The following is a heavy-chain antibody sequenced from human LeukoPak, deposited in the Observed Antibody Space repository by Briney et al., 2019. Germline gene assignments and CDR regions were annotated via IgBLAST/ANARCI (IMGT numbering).Heavy chain of an antibody. CDR1: GYTFTSYG. V-gene: IGHV1-18*01. J-gene: IGHJ6*03. CDR2: ISAYNGNT. D-gene: IGHD6-13*01. Sequence: GASVKVSCKASGYTFTSYGISWVRQAPGQGLEWMGWISAYNGNTNYAQKLQGRVTMTTDTSTSTAYMELRSLRSDDTAVYYCARYRIAAPGYYYYYMDVWGKGTTVTVSS. CDR3: ARYRIAAPGYYYYYMDV.